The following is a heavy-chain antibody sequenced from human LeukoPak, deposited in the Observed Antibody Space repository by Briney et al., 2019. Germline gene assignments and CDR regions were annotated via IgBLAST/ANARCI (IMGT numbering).Heavy chain of an antibody. Sequence: SETLSLTCTVSGGSISSYYWSWIRQPPGKGLEWIGYIYYSGSTNYNPSLKSRVTISVDTSKNQFSLKLSSVTAADTAVYYCAKGIVVVTVAYDAFDIWGQGTMVTVSS. CDR3: AKGIVVVTVAYDAFDI. V-gene: IGHV4-59*12. CDR1: GGSISSYY. D-gene: IGHD3-22*01. CDR2: IYYSGST. J-gene: IGHJ3*02.